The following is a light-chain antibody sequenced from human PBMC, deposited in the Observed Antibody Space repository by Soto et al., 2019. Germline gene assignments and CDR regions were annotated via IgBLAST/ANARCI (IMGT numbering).Light chain of an antibody. CDR3: SSYSSSNTPVL. Sequence: QSVLTQPASVSGSPGQSITLSCTGTTSDVGDYNYVSWYQQHPGKAPKLMIYDVSDRPSGVSNRFSGSKSGNTASLAISGLQAEDEADYYCSSYSSSNTPVLFGAGTEVTVL. CDR2: DVS. V-gene: IGLV2-14*01. CDR1: TSDVGDYNY. J-gene: IGLJ2*01.